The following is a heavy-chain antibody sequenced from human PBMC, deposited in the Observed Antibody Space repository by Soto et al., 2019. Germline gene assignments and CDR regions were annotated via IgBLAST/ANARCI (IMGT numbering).Heavy chain of an antibody. D-gene: IGHD3-22*01. CDR3: RGCYDSSGHQENFDY. J-gene: IGHJ4*02. Sequence: QVQPVQSGAEVKKPGASVKVSCKVSGYTLTELSMHWVRQAPGKGLEWMGGFDPEDGETIYAQKFQGRVTMTEDTSTDTAYMELSSLRSEDTAVYYCRGCYDSSGHQENFDYWGQGTLVTVSS. V-gene: IGHV1-24*01. CDR2: FDPEDGET. CDR1: GYTLTELS.